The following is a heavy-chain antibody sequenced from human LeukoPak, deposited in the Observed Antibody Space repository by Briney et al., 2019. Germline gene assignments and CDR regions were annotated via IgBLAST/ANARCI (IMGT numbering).Heavy chain of an antibody. CDR2: INPNSGGS. J-gene: IGHJ4*02. V-gene: IGHV1-2*02. CDR1: GYTFTGYY. CDR3: AREYYYDRSVDY. D-gene: IGHD3-22*01. Sequence: ASVNVSCKASGYTFTGYYIHWVRQAPGQGLEWMGLINPNSGGSNSAQKFQGRVTMTRDTSISTAYMELGRLRSDYTAVYYCAREYYYDRSVDYWGQGALVSVSS.